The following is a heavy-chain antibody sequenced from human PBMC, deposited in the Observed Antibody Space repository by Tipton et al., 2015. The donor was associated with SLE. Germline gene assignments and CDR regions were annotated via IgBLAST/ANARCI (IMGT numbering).Heavy chain of an antibody. Sequence: SLRLSCAASGFTFSSYGMHWVRQAPGKGLEWVAVIWYDGSNKYYADSVKGRFTISRDNSKNTLYLQMNSLRAEDTAVYYCARDTATIFGVDDAFDIWGQVTMVSVSS. CDR2: IWYDGSNK. V-gene: IGHV3-33*01. CDR3: ARDTATIFGVDDAFDI. CDR1: GFTFSSYG. D-gene: IGHD3-3*01. J-gene: IGHJ3*02.